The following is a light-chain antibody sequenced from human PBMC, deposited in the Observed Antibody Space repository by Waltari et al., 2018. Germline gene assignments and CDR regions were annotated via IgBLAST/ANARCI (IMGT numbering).Light chain of an antibody. CDR2: YDR. CDR1: NIGTYS. CDR3: HVWHPHVDPGV. V-gene: IGLV3-21*04. J-gene: IGLJ1*01. Sequence: YVVTQPPSVSVAPGETATITCGGDNIGTYSVHWYQKKAGQAPVLVIFYDRDRPSGIPDRFSGSNSGNTATLTISRVEAGDEARYYCHVWHPHVDPGVFGTGTEVTVL.